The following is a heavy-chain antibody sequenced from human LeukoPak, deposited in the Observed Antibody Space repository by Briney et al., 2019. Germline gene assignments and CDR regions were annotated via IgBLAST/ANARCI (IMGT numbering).Heavy chain of an antibody. D-gene: IGHD2-21*02. Sequence: SETLSLTCTVSGGSISSYYWSWIRQPPGKGLEWIGYIYYSGSTNYNPSLKCRVTISVDTSKNQFSLKLSSVTAADTAVYYCAREAYCGGDCSPHFDYWGQGTLVTVSS. V-gene: IGHV4-59*01. CDR1: GGSISSYY. CDR2: IYYSGST. J-gene: IGHJ4*02. CDR3: AREAYCGGDCSPHFDY.